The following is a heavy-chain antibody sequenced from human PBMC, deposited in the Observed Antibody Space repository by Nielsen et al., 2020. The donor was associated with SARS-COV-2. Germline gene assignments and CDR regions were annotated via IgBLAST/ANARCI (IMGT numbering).Heavy chain of an antibody. CDR2: IKSKTDGGTT. J-gene: IGHJ4*02. D-gene: IGHD4-11*01. CDR1: GFTFSNAW. CDR3: TTDGPFYRGPPHFDY. Sequence: GESLKISCAASGFTFSNAWMSWARQAPGKGLEWVGRIKSKTDGGTTDYVAPVKGRFTISRDDSKNTLYLQMNSLKTEDTAVYYCTTDGPFYRGPPHFDYWGQGTLVTVSS. V-gene: IGHV3-15*01.